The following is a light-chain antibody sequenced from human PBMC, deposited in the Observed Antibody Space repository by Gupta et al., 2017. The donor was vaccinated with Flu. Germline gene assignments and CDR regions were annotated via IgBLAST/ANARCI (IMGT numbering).Light chain of an antibody. Sequence: SVLAPPPSVSWPPGPRVTISCTGSSSNIGVGFDVHWYQHLPGTAPKLLIYGNSNRPSGVPDRFSGSKSGTSASLAITGLQAEDEADYYCQSYDRSLGGVVFGGGTKLTVL. CDR1: SSNIGVGFD. CDR3: QSYDRSLGGVV. J-gene: IGLJ2*01. V-gene: IGLV1-40*01. CDR2: GNS.